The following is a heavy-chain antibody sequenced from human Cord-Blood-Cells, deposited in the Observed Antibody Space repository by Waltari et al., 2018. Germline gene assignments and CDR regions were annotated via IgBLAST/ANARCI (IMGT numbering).Heavy chain of an antibody. CDR2: IYYSGST. J-gene: IGHJ4*02. V-gene: IGHV4-39*07. Sequence: QLQLQESGPGLVKPSETLSLTCTVSGGSISSSSYYWGWIRQPPGKGLECIGSIYYSGSTYYNPSLKSRVTISVDTSKNQFSLKLSSVTAADTAVYYCARPGRAAGTDFDYWGQGTLVTVSS. CDR1: GGSISSSSYY. CDR3: ARPGRAAGTDFDY. D-gene: IGHD6-13*01.